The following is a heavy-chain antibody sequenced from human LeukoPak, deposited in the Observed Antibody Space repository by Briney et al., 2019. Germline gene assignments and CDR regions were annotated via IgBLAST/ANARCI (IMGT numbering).Heavy chain of an antibody. Sequence: GASVKVSCKASGYTFTGYYMHWVRQAPGQGLEWMGRIIPILGIANYAQKFQGRVTITADKSTSTAYMELSSLRSEDTAVYYCARDITYSGSYYYWGQGTLVTVSS. CDR3: ARDITYSGSYYY. CDR2: IIPILGIA. CDR1: GYTFTGYY. V-gene: IGHV1-69*04. D-gene: IGHD1-26*01. J-gene: IGHJ4*02.